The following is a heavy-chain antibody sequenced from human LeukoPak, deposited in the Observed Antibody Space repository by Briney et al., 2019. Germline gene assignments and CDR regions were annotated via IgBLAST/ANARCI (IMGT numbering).Heavy chain of an antibody. CDR3: ARVPITIFGVVTSSWFDP. CDR1: GYTFTGYY. J-gene: IGHJ5*02. Sequence: GASVKVSCKASGYTFTGYYIHWVRQAPGQGLEWMGWINPNSGGTNYAQKFQGRVTMTRDTSISTAYMELSRLRSDDTAVYYCARVPITIFGVVTSSWFDPWGQGALVTVSS. V-gene: IGHV1-2*02. CDR2: INPNSGGT. D-gene: IGHD3-3*01.